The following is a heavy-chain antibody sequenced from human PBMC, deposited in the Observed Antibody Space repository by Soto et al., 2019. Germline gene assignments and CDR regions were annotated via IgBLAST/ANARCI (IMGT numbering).Heavy chain of an antibody. V-gene: IGHV1-69*12. CDR1: GRTFSSYT. D-gene: IGHD5-12*01. CDR3: ARGNHIWLQLWYFDL. J-gene: IGHJ2*01. CDR2: IIPIFGTA. Sequence: QVQLVQSGAEVKKPGSSVTVSCKASGRTFSSYTISWVRQAPGQGLEWMGGIIPIFGTANYAQKFQGRVTITADESTSTAYMELSSLRSEDTAVYCCARGNHIWLQLWYFDLWGRGTLVTVSS.